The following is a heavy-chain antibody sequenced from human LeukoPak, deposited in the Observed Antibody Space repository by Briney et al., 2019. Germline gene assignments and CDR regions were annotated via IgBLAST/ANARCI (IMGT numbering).Heavy chain of an antibody. CDR1: GFTFSSYA. J-gene: IGHJ6*02. D-gene: IGHD3-10*01. CDR3: AKSSGSYSFYYGMDV. V-gene: IGHV3-23*01. Sequence: GGSLRLSCAASGFTFSSYAMSWVRQAPGKGLEWVSAISGSGGSTYYADSVKGRFTISSDNSKNTLYLQMNSLRAEDTAVYYCAKSSGSYSFYYGMDVWGQGTTVTVSS. CDR2: ISGSGGST.